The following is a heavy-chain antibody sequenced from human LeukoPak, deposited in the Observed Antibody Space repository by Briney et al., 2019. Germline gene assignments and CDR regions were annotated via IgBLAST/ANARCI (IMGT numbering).Heavy chain of an antibody. J-gene: IGHJ4*02. CDR2: ISAYNGDT. V-gene: IGHV1-18*01. CDR3: ARTPVGFNTVTPTDVRY. D-gene: IGHD4-17*01. CDR1: GYTLTSYG. Sequence: ASVNVSCKASGYTLTSYGFSWVRQAPGQGLEWMGWISAYNGDTNYAQKFQGRVTMTTEKSTTTAYMELRSLRSDDTAMYYCARTPVGFNTVTPTDVRYWGQGTLVTVSS.